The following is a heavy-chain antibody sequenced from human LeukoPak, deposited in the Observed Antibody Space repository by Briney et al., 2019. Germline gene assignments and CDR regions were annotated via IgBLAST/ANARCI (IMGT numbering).Heavy chain of an antibody. D-gene: IGHD3-22*01. CDR2: ISSSSSYI. V-gene: IGHV3-21*01. CDR1: GFTFSSYS. J-gene: IGHJ4*02. Sequence: GGSLRLSCAASGFTFSSYSMNLVRQAPGKGLEWVSSISSSSSYIYYADSVKGRFTISRDNAKNSLYLQMNSLRAEDTAVYYCARDLSPVTTDYDSSGYYSHWGQGTLVTVSS. CDR3: ARDLSPVTTDYDSSGYYSH.